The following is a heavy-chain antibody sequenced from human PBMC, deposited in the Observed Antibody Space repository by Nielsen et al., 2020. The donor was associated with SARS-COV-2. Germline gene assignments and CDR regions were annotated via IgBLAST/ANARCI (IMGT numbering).Heavy chain of an antibody. CDR3: ASLGYCSGGSCLFGLDY. CDR1: GFTFSDYY. J-gene: IGHJ4*02. Sequence: GESLKISCAASGFTFSDYYMSWIRQAPGKGLEWVSYISSSSSYTNYADSVKGRFTISRDNAKNSLYLQMNSLRAEDTAVYYCASLGYCSGGSCLFGLDYWGQGTLVTVSS. D-gene: IGHD2-15*01. CDR2: ISSSSSYT. V-gene: IGHV3-11*03.